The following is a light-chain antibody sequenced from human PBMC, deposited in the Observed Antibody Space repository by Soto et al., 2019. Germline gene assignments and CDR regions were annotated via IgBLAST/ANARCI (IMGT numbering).Light chain of an antibody. V-gene: IGKV3-15*01. CDR3: QQYNRWPLT. J-gene: IGKJ4*01. CDR1: QSVSSN. CDR2: DTS. Sequence: IVTTQSPATLSVYPGERATLSCRASQSVSSNLAWYQQKPGQTPRLVIYDTSTRATGTPGSFSGSGSGTEFTLTISSLQSEDFAVYYCQQYNRWPLTFAGGTKVDI.